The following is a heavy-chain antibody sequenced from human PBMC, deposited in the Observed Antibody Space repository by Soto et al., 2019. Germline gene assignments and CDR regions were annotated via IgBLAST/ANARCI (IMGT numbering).Heavy chain of an antibody. D-gene: IGHD3-3*01. J-gene: IGHJ3*02. V-gene: IGHV1-2*02. Sequence: QLHLVQSGAVVKKPGASVTVSCSASGYPVTAYYMHWVRQAPGRGLEWMGGINPATGAAKYTQTFRGRGTMARDPSTSTVFMELSGLTSADTAVFYCARGGGVGVAGSAAFDMWGQGTLVTVSS. CDR2: INPATGAA. CDR1: GYPVTAYY. CDR3: ARGGGVGVAGSAAFDM.